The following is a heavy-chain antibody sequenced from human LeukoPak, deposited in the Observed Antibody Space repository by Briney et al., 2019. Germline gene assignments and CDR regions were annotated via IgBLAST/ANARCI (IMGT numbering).Heavy chain of an antibody. CDR3: GRVTLYAFDI. CDR2: ISPSGGST. V-gene: IGHV1-46*01. D-gene: IGHD4-23*01. CDR1: GNTLSSYF. Sequence: ASVKVSCKASGNTLSSYFIHWVRQAPGQGLEWMGIISPSGGSTSYAQEFQGRVTMTRDTSTSTVYMELSSLRSEDTAVYYCGRVTLYAFDIWGQGTMVTVSS. J-gene: IGHJ3*02.